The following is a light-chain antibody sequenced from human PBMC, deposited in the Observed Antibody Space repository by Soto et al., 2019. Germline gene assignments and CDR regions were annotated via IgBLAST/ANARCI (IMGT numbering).Light chain of an antibody. Sequence: IQMTQSPSTLSASVGDIVTITFRASQGIRTALGWYQQKPGKVPKLLIYAASILQSGVPSRFSGSGSGTDFTLTISSLQPEDFATYYCLLDFRYFWAFGQGTKVDIK. V-gene: IGKV1-6*01. CDR2: AAS. J-gene: IGKJ1*01. CDR1: QGIRTA. CDR3: LLDFRYFWA.